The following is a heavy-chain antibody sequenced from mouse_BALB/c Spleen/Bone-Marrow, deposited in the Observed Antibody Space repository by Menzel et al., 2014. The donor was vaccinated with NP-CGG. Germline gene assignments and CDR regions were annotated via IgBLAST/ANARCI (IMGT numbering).Heavy chain of an antibody. CDR3: ARDGYYVFYAMDY. V-gene: IGHV5-6-3*01. Sequence: VQLKESGGGLVQPGGSLKLSCAASGFTFSSYGMSWVRQTPDKRLELVATINSNGGSTYYPDSVKGRFTISGDSAKNTLYLQMNSLKSEDTAMYYCARDGYYVFYAMDYWGQGTSVTVSS. CDR2: INSNGGST. J-gene: IGHJ4*01. D-gene: IGHD2-3*01. CDR1: GFTFSSYG.